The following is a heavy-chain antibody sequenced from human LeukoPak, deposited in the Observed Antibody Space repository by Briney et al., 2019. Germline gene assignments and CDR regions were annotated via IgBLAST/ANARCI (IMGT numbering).Heavy chain of an antibody. CDR3: ARAERITMVRRVGPAFDI. CDR2: IYYSGST. CDR1: GGSISSGGYY. D-gene: IGHD3-10*01. J-gene: IGHJ3*02. V-gene: IGHV4-31*03. Sequence: SETLSLTCTVSGGSISSGGYYWSWIRQHPGKGLEWIGYIYYSGSTYYNPSLKSRVTISVDTSKNQFSLKLSSVTAADTAVYYCARAERITMVRRVGPAFDIWGQGTMVTVSS.